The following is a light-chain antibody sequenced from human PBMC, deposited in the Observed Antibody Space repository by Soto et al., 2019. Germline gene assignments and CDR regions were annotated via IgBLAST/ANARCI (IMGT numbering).Light chain of an antibody. CDR1: QSVSSSY. Sequence: EIVMTQSPATLSVSPGERATLSCRASQSVSSSYLAWYQQKPGQAPRILMYDASTRAAGIPARFSASGSGTDFTLTISDVQPEDFALYYCHQRQSWPRTFGQGTKVDIK. CDR2: DAS. J-gene: IGKJ1*01. V-gene: IGKV3D-15*01. CDR3: HQRQSWPRT.